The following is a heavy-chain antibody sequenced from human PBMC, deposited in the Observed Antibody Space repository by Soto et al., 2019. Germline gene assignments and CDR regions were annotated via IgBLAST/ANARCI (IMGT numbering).Heavy chain of an antibody. CDR3: AIERGTCGIGYFDY. CDR2: IRQDGSAK. CDR1: GFTFSSYW. V-gene: IGHV3-7*01. D-gene: IGHD3-16*01. J-gene: IGHJ4*02. Sequence: EVQLVESGGGLVQPGGSLRLSCAASGFTFSSYWMSWVRQAPGKGLEWVANIRQDGSAKYYVDSVKGRFTISRDNAKNSLFMQMTSVRAEDTAVYYCAIERGTCGIGYFDYWGQGTLVTVSS.